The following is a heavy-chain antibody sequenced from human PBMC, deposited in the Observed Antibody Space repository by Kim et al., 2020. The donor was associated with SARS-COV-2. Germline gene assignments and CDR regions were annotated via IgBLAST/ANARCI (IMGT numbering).Heavy chain of an antibody. J-gene: IGHJ4*02. CDR2: DGGSS. V-gene: IGHV3-74*01. CDR3: TSIFEY. Sequence: DGGSSYYAAAVKGRFTTCRDNANNMVYLQMNSLRVDDTAIYYCTSIFEYWGQGALVTVSS. D-gene: IGHD3-3*02.